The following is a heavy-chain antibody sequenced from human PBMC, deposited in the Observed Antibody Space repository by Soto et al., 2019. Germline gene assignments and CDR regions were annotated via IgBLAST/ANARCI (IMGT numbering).Heavy chain of an antibody. V-gene: IGHV4-31*03. J-gene: IGHJ4*02. CDR2: IYYSGST. CDR3: ARGGILTGYLGY. D-gene: IGHD3-9*01. Sequence: SETLSLTCTVSGGSISSGGYYWSLIRQHPGKGLEWIGYIYYSGSTYYNPSLKSRVTISVDTSKNQFSLKLSSVTAADTAVYYCARGGILTGYLGYWGQGTLVTVSS. CDR1: GGSISSGGYY.